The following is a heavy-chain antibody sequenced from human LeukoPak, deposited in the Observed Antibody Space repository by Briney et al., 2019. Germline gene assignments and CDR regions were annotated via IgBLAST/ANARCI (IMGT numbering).Heavy chain of an antibody. CDR2: VYYNGIT. Sequence: SETLSLTCTVSGGSISSGSDYWGWIRQPPGKGLEWIGYVYYNGITNYNPSLKSRVSISLDTSKNQFSLRLNSVTAAETAVYYCASQLGGTTFHWGQGTLVTVSS. D-gene: IGHD1/OR15-1a*01. J-gene: IGHJ4*02. CDR1: GGSISSGSDY. CDR3: ASQLGGTTFH. V-gene: IGHV4-61*01.